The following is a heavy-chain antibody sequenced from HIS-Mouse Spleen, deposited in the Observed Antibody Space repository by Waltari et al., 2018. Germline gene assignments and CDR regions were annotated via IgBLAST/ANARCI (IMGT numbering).Heavy chain of an antibody. Sequence: QVQLQESGPGLVKPSETLSLTCPVSGGAISSYYWRWIRQPAGKGLEWIGRIYTSGSTNYNPSLKSRVTMSVDTSKNQFSLKLSSVTAADTAVYYCAREGSNIVATIVDEYYFDYWGQGTLVTVSS. D-gene: IGHD5-12*01. CDR3: AREGSNIVATIVDEYYFDY. CDR2: IYTSGST. CDR1: GGAISSYY. J-gene: IGHJ4*02. V-gene: IGHV4-4*07.